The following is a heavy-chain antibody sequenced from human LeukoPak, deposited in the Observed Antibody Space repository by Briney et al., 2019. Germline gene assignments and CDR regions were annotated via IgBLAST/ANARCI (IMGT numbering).Heavy chain of an antibody. D-gene: IGHD3-3*01. J-gene: IGHJ4*02. CDR3: AKTVSNYDFWSGYYTDY. CDR1: GLTFSSYA. CDR2: ISGSGGST. V-gene: IGHV3-23*01. Sequence: GGSLRLSCAASGLTFSSYAMSWVRQAPGKGLEWVSAISGSGGSTYYADSVKGRFTISRDNSKNTLYLQMNSLRAEDTAVYYCAKTVSNYDFWSGYYTDYWGQGTLVTVSS.